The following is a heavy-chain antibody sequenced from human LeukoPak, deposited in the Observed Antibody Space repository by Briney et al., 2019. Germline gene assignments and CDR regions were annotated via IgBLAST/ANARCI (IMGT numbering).Heavy chain of an antibody. D-gene: IGHD1-14*01. Sequence: PGRSLRLSCAASGFTFSNYGLHCVRQAPGKGLEWGAGISEDGINQYYADSVKGRFTISRDNSNNTLFLHMNSLRPEDTAVYYCARDRETTSSGTFDYWGQGALVIVSS. CDR3: ARDRETTSSGTFDY. CDR2: ISEDGINQ. CDR1: GFTFSNYG. V-gene: IGHV3-30*03. J-gene: IGHJ4*02.